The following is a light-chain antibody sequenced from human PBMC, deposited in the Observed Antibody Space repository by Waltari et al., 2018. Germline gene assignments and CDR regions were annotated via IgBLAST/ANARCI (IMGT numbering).Light chain of an antibody. J-gene: IGKJ1*01. V-gene: IGKV1-5*03. Sequence: DIQMTQSPSTLSASVGDRVTITCRASQSISNWLAWYQQKPGKAPNLLIYKASSLESGVPSRFSASGSGTEFTLTISSLQPDDFATYYFQQYSSSSRTFGQGTKVEIK. CDR2: KAS. CDR3: QQYSSSSRT. CDR1: QSISNW.